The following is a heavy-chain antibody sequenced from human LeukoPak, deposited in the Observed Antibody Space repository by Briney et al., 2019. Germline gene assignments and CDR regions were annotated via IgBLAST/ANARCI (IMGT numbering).Heavy chain of an antibody. D-gene: IGHD3-22*01. V-gene: IGHV4-4*07. CDR1: GGSISSYY. Sequence: SETLSLTCTVSGGSISSYYWSWIRQPAGKGLEWIGRIYTSGSTNYNPSLKSRVTMSVDTSKNQFSLKLSSVTAADTAVYYCASGYYDSSGYPNWFDPWGQGTRVTVSS. J-gene: IGHJ5*02. CDR2: IYTSGST. CDR3: ASGYYDSSGYPNWFDP.